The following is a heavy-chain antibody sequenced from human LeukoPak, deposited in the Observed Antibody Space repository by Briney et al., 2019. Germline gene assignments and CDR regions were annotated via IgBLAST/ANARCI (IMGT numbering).Heavy chain of an antibody. J-gene: IGHJ5*02. Sequence: SSETLSLTCAVYGGSFSGYYWSWIRQPPGKGLEWIGEINHSGSTNYNPSLKSRVTISVDTSKNQFSLRLSSVTAADTAVYYCARGGEAAAGKGFDPWGQGTLVTVSP. CDR2: INHSGST. V-gene: IGHV4-34*01. D-gene: IGHD6-13*01. CDR3: ARGGEAAAGKGFDP. CDR1: GGSFSGYY.